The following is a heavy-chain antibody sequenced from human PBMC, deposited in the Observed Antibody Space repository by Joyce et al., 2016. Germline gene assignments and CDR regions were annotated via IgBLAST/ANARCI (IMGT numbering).Heavy chain of an antibody. D-gene: IGHD3-16*01. V-gene: IGHV1-69*01. CDR2: INPTFGSR. Sequence: QVQLVQSGAEVKKPGSSVKVPCKASGGSFSDYSINWVRQAPGQGLAWMGGINPTFGSRNYAQRFRGRVTITADDSTSIVYMELSRLTLEDTAVYYCAGGRGDTLYNWFDPWGQGTLVSVSS. CDR1: GGSFSDYS. CDR3: AGGRGDTLYNWFDP. J-gene: IGHJ5*02.